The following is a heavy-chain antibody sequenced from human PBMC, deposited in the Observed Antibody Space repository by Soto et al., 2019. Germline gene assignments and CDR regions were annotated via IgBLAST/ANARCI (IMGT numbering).Heavy chain of an antibody. D-gene: IGHD3-16*02. CDR3: ARGPPADYVWGSYRPWDY. V-gene: IGHV1-69*13. CDR2: IIPIFGTA. Sequence: SVKVSCKASGGTFSSYAISWVRQVPGQGLEWMGGIIPIFGTANYAQKFQGRVTITADESTSTAYMELSSLRSEDTAVYYCARGPPADYVWGSYRPWDYWGQGTLVTVSS. CDR1: GGTFSSYA. J-gene: IGHJ4*02.